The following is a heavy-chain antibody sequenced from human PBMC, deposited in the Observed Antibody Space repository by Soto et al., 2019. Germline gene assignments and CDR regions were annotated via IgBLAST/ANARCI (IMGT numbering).Heavy chain of an antibody. CDR2: IYSNGDT. V-gene: IGHV4-31*01. CDR3: ARRGGSSSGYYYYAMDV. D-gene: IGHD6-6*01. J-gene: IGHJ6*02. Sequence: SETLSLTCSVSSDSMNSGGYYWNWFRHHPGKGLEWIGYIYSNGDTYYNPSLKSQVTISVDTSKNQFSLNLTSVTAADTAVYYCARRGGSSSGYYYYAMDVWGQGTTVTVSS. CDR1: SDSMNSGGYY.